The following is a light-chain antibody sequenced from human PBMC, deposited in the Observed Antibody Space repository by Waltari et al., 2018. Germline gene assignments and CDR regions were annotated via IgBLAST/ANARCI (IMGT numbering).Light chain of an antibody. V-gene: IGLV2-14*01. Sequence: QSALTQPASVSGSPGQSITISCTGRSSDVGGYNYVSWYQQYPGKVPKIMIYEVNNRPSGVSSRFSGSKSGNTASLTISGLQADDEADYYCSSFTSRHLYVFGTGTAVTVL. CDR3: SSFTSRHLYV. J-gene: IGLJ1*01. CDR2: EVN. CDR1: SSDVGGYNY.